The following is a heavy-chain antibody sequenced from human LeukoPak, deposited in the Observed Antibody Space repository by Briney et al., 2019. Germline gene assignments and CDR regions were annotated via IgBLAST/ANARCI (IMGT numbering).Heavy chain of an antibody. CDR3: ARVSGGRTEYFDS. J-gene: IGHJ4*02. Sequence: GGSLRLSCAASGFTFSSYSMNWVRQAPGMGLQWVSYITGSSRLIYYADSVKGRFTISRDNAKTSLYLQMNSLRAEDTAVYYCARVSGGRTEYFDSWGQGTLVTVSS. D-gene: IGHD1/OR15-1a*01. CDR1: GFTFSSYS. V-gene: IGHV3-48*04. CDR2: ITGSSRLI.